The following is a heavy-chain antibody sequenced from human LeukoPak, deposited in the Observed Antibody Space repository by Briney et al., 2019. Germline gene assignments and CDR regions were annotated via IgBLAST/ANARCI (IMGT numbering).Heavy chain of an antibody. CDR1: GGSITNYY. Sequence: PSETLSLTCTVSGGSITNYYWTWIRQPPGKGLEWIGYIHYSGSTNYNPSLKSRVTISVDTSKNQFSLRLNSVTAADTAVYYCARRRWWQLVLSLAYYFDYWGQGTLVTVSS. D-gene: IGHD2-15*01. CDR2: IHYSGST. CDR3: ARRRWWQLVLSLAYYFDY. V-gene: IGHV4-59*12. J-gene: IGHJ4*02.